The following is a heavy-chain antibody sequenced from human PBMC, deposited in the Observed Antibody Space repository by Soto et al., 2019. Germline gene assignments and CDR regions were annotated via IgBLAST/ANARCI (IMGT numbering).Heavy chain of an antibody. CDR2: IDPSDSYT. D-gene: IGHD2-15*01. Sequence: GESLKISCQGSGYRFTSYWISWMRQMPGKALEWLGRIDPSDSYTKYSPSFQGHVTISADKSISTASLRWSSLKASDTAIYYCARNNMEPDVEVLVTATSFDYCGQGTLVTVYS. V-gene: IGHV5-10-1*01. CDR1: GYRFTSYW. J-gene: IGHJ4*02. CDR3: ARNNMEPDVEVLVTATSFDY.